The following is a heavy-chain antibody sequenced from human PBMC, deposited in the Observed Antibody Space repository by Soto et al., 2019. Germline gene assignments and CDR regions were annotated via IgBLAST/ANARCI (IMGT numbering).Heavy chain of an antibody. Sequence: PSETLSLTCAVYGESFRDDYWTWIRQSPGKGLEWIGEIKRSGNTYYNPSLKSRVSMSIDTSKNQFSLSLTSVTAADTAIYYCARPQFSGTYHDTFNIWGQGTMVT. J-gene: IGHJ3*02. V-gene: IGHV4-34*01. CDR2: IKRSGNT. CDR3: ARPQFSGTYHDTFNI. CDR1: GESFRDDY. D-gene: IGHD1-26*01.